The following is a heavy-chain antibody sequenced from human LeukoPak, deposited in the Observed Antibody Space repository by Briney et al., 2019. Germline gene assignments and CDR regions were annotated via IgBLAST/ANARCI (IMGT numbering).Heavy chain of an antibody. CDR3: AREGAYGSGSSDAFDI. V-gene: IGHV3-9*01. CDR2: ISWNSGSI. J-gene: IGHJ3*02. D-gene: IGHD3-10*01. CDR1: GFTFSSYA. Sequence: GGSLRLSCAASGFTFSSYAMHWVRQAPGKGLEWVSGISWNSGSIGYADSVKGRFTISRDNAKNSLYLQMNSLRAEDTAVYYCAREGAYGSGSSDAFDIWGQGTMVTVSS.